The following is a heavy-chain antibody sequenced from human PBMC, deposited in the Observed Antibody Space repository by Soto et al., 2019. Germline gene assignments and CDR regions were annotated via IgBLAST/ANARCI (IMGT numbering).Heavy chain of an antibody. CDR3: ARGRGYSYAYSDY. D-gene: IGHD5-18*01. Sequence: PGGSLRLSCAASGFTFSDYYMSWIRQAPGKGLEWVSYISSSSSYTNYADSVKGRFTISRDNAKNSLYLQMNSLRAEDTAVYYCARGRGYSYAYSDYWGQGTLVTVSS. V-gene: IGHV3-11*06. CDR2: ISSSSSYT. J-gene: IGHJ4*02. CDR1: GFTFSDYY.